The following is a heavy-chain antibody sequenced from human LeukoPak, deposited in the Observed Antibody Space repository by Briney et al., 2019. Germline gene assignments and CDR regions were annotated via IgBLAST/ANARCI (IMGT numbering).Heavy chain of an antibody. CDR2: ISAYSGKT. Sequence: ASVKVSCKASYDRFTSYGISWVRQAPGQGSEWMGWISAYSGKTSYAQNLQGRVTMTKDTSTTTAYMELRSLRSDDTAVYYCARGYSGYGPYDYWGQGTLVTVSS. D-gene: IGHD5-12*01. V-gene: IGHV1-18*01. J-gene: IGHJ4*02. CDR1: YDRFTSYG. CDR3: ARGYSGYGPYDY.